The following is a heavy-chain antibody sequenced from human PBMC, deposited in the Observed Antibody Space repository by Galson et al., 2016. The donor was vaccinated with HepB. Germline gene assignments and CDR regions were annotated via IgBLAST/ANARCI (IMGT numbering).Heavy chain of an antibody. CDR3: ARRDDYGKLDY. CDR1: GGSISSRTHY. D-gene: IGHD4-17*01. V-gene: IGHV4-31*03. J-gene: IGHJ4*02. Sequence: TLSLTCTVSGGSISSRTHYWSWIRQFPGKGPEWIGYIYYSGNTYYNTSLQSRVIISVDTSKNQFSLKLTSVTAADTAVYYCARRDDYGKLDYWGQGALVTVSA. CDR2: IYYSGNT.